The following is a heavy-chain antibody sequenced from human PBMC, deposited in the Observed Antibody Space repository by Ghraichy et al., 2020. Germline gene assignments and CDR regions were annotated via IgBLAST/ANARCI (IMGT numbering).Heavy chain of an antibody. CDR1: GFSLSTSGMS. Sequence: SGPTLVKPTQTLTLTCTFSGFSLSTSGMSMSWIRQPPGKALEWLARIDWDGDKYYSTSLKTRLTISKDTSKNLVVLTMTNMDPADTATYYCARIRYDILTGYYKGYGMDVWGQGTTVTVSS. J-gene: IGHJ6*02. CDR3: ARIRYDILTGYYKGYGMDV. V-gene: IGHV2-70*11. CDR2: IDWDGDK. D-gene: IGHD3-9*01.